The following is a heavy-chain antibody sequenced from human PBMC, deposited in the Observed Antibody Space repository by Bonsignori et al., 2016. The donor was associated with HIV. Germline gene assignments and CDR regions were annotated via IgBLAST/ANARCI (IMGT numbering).Heavy chain of an antibody. CDR1: GFTVSTKY. D-gene: IGHD3-3*01. J-gene: IGHJ4*02. Sequence: GESLKISCVVSGFTVSTKYMNWVRQAPGKGLEYISVIYSSGKTYYADSVKGRFTISRDNSKNTVYLQMNSLRAEDTAVYFCARGVSTIYGVVDYFDSWGQGILVTVSS. V-gene: IGHV3-66*01. CDR2: IYSSGKT. CDR3: ARGVSTIYGVVDYFDS.